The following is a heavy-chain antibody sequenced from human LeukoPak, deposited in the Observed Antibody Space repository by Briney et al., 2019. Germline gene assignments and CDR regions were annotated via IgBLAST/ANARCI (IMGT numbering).Heavy chain of an antibody. V-gene: IGHV1-2*02. Sequence: ASVKVSCKASGYTFTGYYMHWVRQAPGQGLEWMGWINPNSGGTNYAQKFQGRVTMTRDTSISTAYMELSRLRSDDTAVYYCARPDYYDSSGDPGFDPWGQGTLVTVSS. CDR1: GYTFTGYY. CDR2: INPNSGGT. D-gene: IGHD3-22*01. CDR3: ARPDYYDSSGDPGFDP. J-gene: IGHJ5*02.